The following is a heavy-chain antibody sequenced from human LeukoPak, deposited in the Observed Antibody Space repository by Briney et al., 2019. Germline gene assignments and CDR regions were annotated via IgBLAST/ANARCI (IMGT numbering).Heavy chain of an antibody. CDR3: ARDSSGYQ. CDR2: IKEDGSDK. CDR1: GFTFSTYW. V-gene: IGHV3-7*01. J-gene: IGHJ4*02. Sequence: GGSLRLSCAASGFTFSTYWMSGVRQAPGKGLEWVANIKEDGSDKYYGDSVKGRFTISRDNAKNSLYLQMNSLRAEDTAVYYCARDSSGYQWGQGTLVTVSS. D-gene: IGHD3-22*01.